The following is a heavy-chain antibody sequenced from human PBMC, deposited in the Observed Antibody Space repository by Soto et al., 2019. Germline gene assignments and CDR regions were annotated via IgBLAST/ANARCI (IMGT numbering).Heavy chain of an antibody. CDR1: GYTFTSYY. V-gene: IGHV1-46*01. D-gene: IGHD3-22*01. CDR3: ARGSEGGDSSGYYTSRDY. Sequence: QVQLVQSGAEVKKPGASVKVSCKASGYTFTSYYMHWVRQAPGQGLEWMGIINPSGGSTSYAQKFQSRVTMTRDTSTSTVYMELSSLRSEDTAVYYCARGSEGGDSSGYYTSRDYWGQGTLVTVSS. J-gene: IGHJ4*02. CDR2: INPSGGST.